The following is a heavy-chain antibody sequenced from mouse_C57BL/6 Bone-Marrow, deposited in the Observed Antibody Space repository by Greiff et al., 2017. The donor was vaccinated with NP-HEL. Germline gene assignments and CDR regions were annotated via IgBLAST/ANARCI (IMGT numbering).Heavy chain of an antibody. CDR2: ISSGGSYT. CDR3: ADGGYIEGHPWFAY. CDR1: GFTFSSYG. V-gene: IGHV5-6*01. D-gene: IGHD1-3*01. Sequence: EVKLVESGGDLVKPGGSLKLSCAASGFTFSSYGMSWVRQTPDKRLEWVATISSGGSYTYYPDSVKGRFTISRDNAKNTLYLQMSSLKSEDTAMYYCADGGYIEGHPWFAYWGQGTLVTVSA. J-gene: IGHJ3*01.